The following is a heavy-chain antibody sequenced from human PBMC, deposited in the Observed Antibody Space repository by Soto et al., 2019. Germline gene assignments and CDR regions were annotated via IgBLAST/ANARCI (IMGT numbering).Heavy chain of an antibody. CDR1: GFTFSTYW. Sequence: EVQLVESGGGLVQPGGSLRLSCVASGFTFSTYWMHWVRQAPGKGLVWVSRINGDGTRTTYADSVEGRFTISRDNAKNTLYLQMNSLSAADTAVYFCVRVPTGGYAFSLDDYWGQGTLVTVSS. J-gene: IGHJ4*02. D-gene: IGHD5-12*01. V-gene: IGHV3-74*01. CDR3: VRVPTGGYAFSLDDY. CDR2: INGDGTRT.